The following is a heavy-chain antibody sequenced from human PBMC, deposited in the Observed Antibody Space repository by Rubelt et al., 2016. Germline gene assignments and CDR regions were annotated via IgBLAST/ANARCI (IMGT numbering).Heavy chain of an antibody. D-gene: IGHD3-10*01. V-gene: IGHV4-38-2*02. Sequence: QVQLQASGPGLVKPSETLSLTCTVSGYSIRSGYYWGWIRQPPGKGLEWIGSLYHSGSTYYNPSLKSRVTVSVDTSKNQFSLKRSSVTAAGTAVEWWARGWGSGSSPYYYGLDVWGQGTTVTVSS. CDR2: LYHSGST. CDR1: GYSIRSGYY. J-gene: IGHJ6*02. CDR3: ARGWGSGSSPYYYGLDV.